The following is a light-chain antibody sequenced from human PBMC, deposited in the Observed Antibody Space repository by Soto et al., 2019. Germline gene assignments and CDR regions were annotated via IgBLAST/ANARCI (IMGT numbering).Light chain of an antibody. J-gene: IGKJ4*01. CDR3: QHRSDWPRLT. CDR1: QSVNNY. V-gene: IGKV3-11*01. CDR2: DAS. Sequence: EIVLTQSPATLSLSPGERATLSCRASQSVNNYLAWYQQKPGRTPRLLIYDASNRATGIPARFSGSGSGTDFTLTISSLEPEDSAVYYCQHRSDWPRLTFGGGTKVDI.